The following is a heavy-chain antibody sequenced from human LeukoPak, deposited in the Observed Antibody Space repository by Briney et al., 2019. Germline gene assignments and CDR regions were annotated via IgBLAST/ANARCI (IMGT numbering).Heavy chain of an antibody. CDR1: GYSFTSYW. J-gene: IGHJ3*02. CDR3: ARDSPYSSGWRDAFDI. V-gene: IGHV5-51*01. Sequence: GESLKISCKGSGYSFTSYWIGWVRQMPGKGLEWMGIIYPGDSDTRYSPSFQGQVTISADKSISTAYLQWSSLKASDTAMYYCARDSPYSSGWRDAFDIWGQRTLVTVSS. D-gene: IGHD6-19*01. CDR2: IYPGDSDT.